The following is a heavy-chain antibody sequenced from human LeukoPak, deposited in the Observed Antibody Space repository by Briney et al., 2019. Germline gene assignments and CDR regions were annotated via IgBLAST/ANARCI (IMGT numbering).Heavy chain of an antibody. V-gene: IGHV3-23*01. CDR2: ISGSSDSI. Sequence: GGSLTLSCAASGHTFRSWATSWARQSTGKGVEWVTSISGSSDSIYYRDSVKGRLTISRENPKNTLYLQMNGLRAEDTAVYYCAKEDPYRSGSYYGFDYWGQGTLVTVSS. J-gene: IGHJ4*02. CDR3: AKEDPYRSGSYYGFDY. D-gene: IGHD3-22*01. CDR1: GHTFRSWA.